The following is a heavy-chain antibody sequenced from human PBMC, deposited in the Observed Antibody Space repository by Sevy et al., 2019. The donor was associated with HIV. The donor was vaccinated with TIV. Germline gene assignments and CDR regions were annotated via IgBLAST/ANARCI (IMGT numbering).Heavy chain of an antibody. CDR2: VKSKTDGGTT. CDR3: TTGWSLFQH. D-gene: IGHD2-15*01. CDR1: GFTFSNAW. V-gene: IGHV3-15*01. J-gene: IGHJ1*01. Sequence: GGFLRLSCAASGFTFSNAWMSWVRQAPGKDLEWVGHVKSKTDGGTTDYPAPVRGRFTISRDYSKNTLYLQMNSLKTEDTAVYYSTTGWSLFQHWGQGTLVTVSS.